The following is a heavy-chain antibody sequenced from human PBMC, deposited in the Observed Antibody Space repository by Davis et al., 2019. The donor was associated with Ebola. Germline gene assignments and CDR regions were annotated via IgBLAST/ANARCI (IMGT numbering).Heavy chain of an antibody. D-gene: IGHD3-16*02. V-gene: IGHV4-59*01. J-gene: IGHJ3*02. CDR1: GGSISSYY. CDR2: IYYSGST. Sequence: PSETLSLTCTVSGGSISSYYWSWIRQPPGKGLEWIGYIYYSGSTNYNPSLKSRVTISVDTSKNQFSLKLSSVTAADTAVYYCARVYDYIWGSYRPRDAFDIWGQGTMVTVSS. CDR3: ARVYDYIWGSYRPRDAFDI.